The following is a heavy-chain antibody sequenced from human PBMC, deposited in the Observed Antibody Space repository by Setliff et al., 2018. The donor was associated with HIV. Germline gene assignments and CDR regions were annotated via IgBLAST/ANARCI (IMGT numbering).Heavy chain of an antibody. V-gene: IGHV4-59*11. CDR3: ARVSGYYDSSGYNCDAFDI. J-gene: IGHJ3*02. D-gene: IGHD3-22*01. CDR1: SGYMSGHF. Sequence: ETLSLTCTVSSGYMSGHFWTWIRQTPGEGLEWIGYIYYSGSTNYNPSLKSRVTISVDTSKNQFSLKLSSVTAADTAVYYCARVSGYYDSSGYNCDAFDIWGQGTMVTVSS. CDR2: IYYSGST.